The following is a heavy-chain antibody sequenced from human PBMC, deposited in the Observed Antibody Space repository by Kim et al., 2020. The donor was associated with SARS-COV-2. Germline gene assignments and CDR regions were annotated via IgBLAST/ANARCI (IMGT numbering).Heavy chain of an antibody. V-gene: IGHV3-11*06. Sequence: GGSLRLSCVASGFTFRDYYMSWIRQAPGRGLVWVSYIGSSSTYTNYADSVKGRFTVSRDNAKKSLYLHMDSLRAEDTAVYYCARSQYSSSWYASVAFWG. CDR3: ARSQYSSSWYASVAF. CDR1: GFTFRDYY. D-gene: IGHD6-13*01. J-gene: IGHJ3*01. CDR2: IGSSSTYT.